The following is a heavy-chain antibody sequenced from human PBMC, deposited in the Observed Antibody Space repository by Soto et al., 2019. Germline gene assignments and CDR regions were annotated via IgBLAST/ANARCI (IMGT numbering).Heavy chain of an antibody. V-gene: IGHV3-7*01. CDR2: IKEDGTVK. Sequence: EVQLVESGGGLVQPGGSLRLSCAASEFTFTNHWMSWVRQAPGKGLEWVANIKEDGTVKYYVDSVKGRFTISRDNAKNSLYLQMNSLRVEDTAVYFYARDRQFESGETFDYWGQGTLVTVSS. J-gene: IGHJ4*02. CDR3: ARDRQFESGETFDY. CDR1: EFTFTNHW. D-gene: IGHD7-27*01.